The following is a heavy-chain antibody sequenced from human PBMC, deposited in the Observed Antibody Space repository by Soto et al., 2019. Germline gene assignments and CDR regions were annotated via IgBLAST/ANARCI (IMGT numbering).Heavy chain of an antibody. CDR2: ISGSGGSK. V-gene: IGHV3-23*01. Sequence: GGSLRLSCAASGFTFSSYAMSWVRQAPGKGLEWVSAISGSGGSKYYADSVKGRFTISRDNSKNTLYLQMNSLRAEDTAVYYCAKDTGRYGDYIFWGPETQNDYWGQGTLVTVSS. CDR3: AKDTGRYGDYIFWGPETQNDY. CDR1: GFTFSSYA. J-gene: IGHJ4*02. D-gene: IGHD4-17*01.